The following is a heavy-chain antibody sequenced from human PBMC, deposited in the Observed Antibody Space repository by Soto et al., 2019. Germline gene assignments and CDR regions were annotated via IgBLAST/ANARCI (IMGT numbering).Heavy chain of an antibody. CDR1: GFTFSSYW. D-gene: IGHD6-13*01. V-gene: IGHV3-74*01. CDR3: ARGAAAGRATKGMTN. Sequence: GGFLRLSCAASGFTFSSYWMHWVRQAPGKGLVWVSRINSDGSSTSYADSVKGRFTISRDNAKNTLYLQMNSLRAEDTAVYYCARGAAAGRATKGMTNWGQGTLVTVSS. CDR2: INSDGSST. J-gene: IGHJ4*02.